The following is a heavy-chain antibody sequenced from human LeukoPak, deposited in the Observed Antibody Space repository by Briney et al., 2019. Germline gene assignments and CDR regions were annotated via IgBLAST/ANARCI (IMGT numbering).Heavy chain of an antibody. CDR3: ARDFGVVTTNFDY. J-gene: IGHJ4*02. CDR1: GFTFSSYE. Sequence: GGSLRLSCAASGFTFSSYEMNWVRQAPGKGLEWVSYISSSGSTIYYADSVKGRFTISRDNAKNSLYLQMNSLRAEDTAVYYCARDFGVVTTNFDYWGQGTLVTVSS. CDR2: ISSSGSTI. D-gene: IGHD3-3*01. V-gene: IGHV3-48*03.